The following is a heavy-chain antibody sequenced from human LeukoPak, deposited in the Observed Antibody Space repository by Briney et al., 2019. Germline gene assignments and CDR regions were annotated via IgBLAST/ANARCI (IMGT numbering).Heavy chain of an antibody. V-gene: IGHV3-21*01. CDR3: ARGPNYSNFGSAYYYYMDV. CDR2: ISSSSTYT. D-gene: IGHD4-11*01. CDR1: GFTFSRYY. Sequence: GGSLRLSCAASGFTFSRYYMHWVRQAPGKGLEWVSSISSSSTYTYSADSVKGRFTISRDDAKNSLYLLMNSLRVEDTAIYYCARGPNYSNFGSAYYYYMDVWGKGTTVTVSS. J-gene: IGHJ6*03.